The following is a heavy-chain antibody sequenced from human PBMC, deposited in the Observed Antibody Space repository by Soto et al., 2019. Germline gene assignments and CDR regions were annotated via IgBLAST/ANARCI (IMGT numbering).Heavy chain of an antibody. CDR2: ISSSGSTI. CDR1: GFPFSAFS. CDR3: AREGGRHCSPTRCYNAFDL. D-gene: IGHD2-2*02. Sequence: EVQLVESGGGLVQPGGSLRLSCASSGFPFSAFSMNWVRQAPGKGLEWVAYISSSGSTIYYTDSVKARFTISRDNAKSSLYLQMDSLRDEDTAVYYCAREGGRHCSPTRCYNAFDLWGQGTMVTVSS. V-gene: IGHV3-48*02. J-gene: IGHJ3*01.